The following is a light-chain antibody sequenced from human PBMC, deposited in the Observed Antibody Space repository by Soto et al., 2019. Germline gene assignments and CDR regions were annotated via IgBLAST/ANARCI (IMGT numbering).Light chain of an antibody. CDR3: QPSYRTPP. J-gene: IGKJ5*01. CDR1: QSISGS. V-gene: IGKV1-39*01. CDR2: GAS. Sequence: TLSASSVSGSGKDIGTSSFRASQSISGSLNWYQQKPGKAPKLLIYGASTLQSGVPSRFSGSGSGTDYTLTISSLQTEDFATYCCQPSYRTPPFGQGTRPEIK.